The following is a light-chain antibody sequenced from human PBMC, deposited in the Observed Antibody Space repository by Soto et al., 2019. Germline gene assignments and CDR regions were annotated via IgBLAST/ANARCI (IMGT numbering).Light chain of an antibody. J-gene: IGKJ3*01. Sequence: AIRMTQSPSSLSASTGDRVTITCRASQGISSYLAWYQQKPGKAPKLLIYAASTLQSGVPSRFSGSGSGTDFTLTISCLQSEDFATYYSQQYYTTPHFGPGTKVDIK. CDR2: AAS. V-gene: IGKV1-8*01. CDR1: QGISSY. CDR3: QQYYTTPH.